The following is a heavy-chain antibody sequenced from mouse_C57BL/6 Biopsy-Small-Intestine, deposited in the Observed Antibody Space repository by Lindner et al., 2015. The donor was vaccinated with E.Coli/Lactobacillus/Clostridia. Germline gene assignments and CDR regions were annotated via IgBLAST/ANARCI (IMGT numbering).Heavy chain of an antibody. Sequence: SVKVSCKASGYTFTSYGFTWVRQAPGQGLEWMGWISAYNGNTNYAQKFQGRVTMTTDTSTSTAYMELRSLRSDDTAVYYCARLQLERLPDSWGQGTLVTVSS. CDR3: ARLQLERLPDS. CDR2: ISAYNGNT. J-gene: IGHJ4*01. V-gene: IGHV1-55*01. D-gene: IGHD4-1*02. CDR1: GYTFTSYG.